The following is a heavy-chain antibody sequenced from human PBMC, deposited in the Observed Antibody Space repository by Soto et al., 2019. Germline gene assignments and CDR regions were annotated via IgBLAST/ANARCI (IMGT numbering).Heavy chain of an antibody. Sequence: SETLSLTCTVSGGSISSYYWSWIRQPPGKGLEWIGYIYYSGSTNYNPSLKSRVTISVDTSKNQFSLKLSSVTAADTAVYYCARDGGIAVAGGRPEPLYYFDYWGQGTLVTVSS. D-gene: IGHD6-19*01. V-gene: IGHV4-59*01. CDR2: IYYSGST. CDR1: GGSISSYY. J-gene: IGHJ4*02. CDR3: ARDGGIAVAGGRPEPLYYFDY.